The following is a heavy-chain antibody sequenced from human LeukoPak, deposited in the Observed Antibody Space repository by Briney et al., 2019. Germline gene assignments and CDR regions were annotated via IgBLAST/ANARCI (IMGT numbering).Heavy chain of an antibody. J-gene: IGHJ4*02. D-gene: IGHD3-22*01. V-gene: IGHV4-59*01. CDR2: IYYSGST. CDR3: ARSGDSSAYYSF. CDR1: GGSISSYY. Sequence: PSETLSLTCTVSGGSISSYYWSWIRQPPGKGLEWIGYIYYSGSTNYNPSLKSRVTISLDTSKNQFSLEMNSVTAADTAVYYCARSGDSSAYYSFWGQGILVTVSS.